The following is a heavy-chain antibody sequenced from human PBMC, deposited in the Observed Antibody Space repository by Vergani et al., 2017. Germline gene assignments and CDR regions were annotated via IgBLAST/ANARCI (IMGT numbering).Heavy chain of an antibody. J-gene: IGHJ4*02. CDR1: GFTFSSYE. CDR3: ARGAGYYYDSSHLFYY. Sequence: EVQLVESGGGLVQPGGSLRLSCAASGFTFSSYEMNWVRQAPGKGLEWVSYISSSGSTIYYADSVKGRFTISRDNAKNSLYLQMNSLRAEDTAVYYCARGAGYYYDSSHLFYYWGQGTLVTVSS. D-gene: IGHD3-22*01. V-gene: IGHV3-48*03. CDR2: ISSSGSTI.